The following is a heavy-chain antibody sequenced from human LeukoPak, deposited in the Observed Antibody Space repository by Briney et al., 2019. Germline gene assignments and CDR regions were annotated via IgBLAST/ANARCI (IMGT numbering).Heavy chain of an antibody. CDR2: INPNSGGT. CDR3: ARVLSRYSGSYGFYYFDY. V-gene: IGHV1-2*02. D-gene: IGHD1-26*01. Sequence: GASVKVSCKASGYTFTGYYMHWVRQAPGQGLEWMGWINPNSGGTNYAQKFQGRVTMTRDTSISTAYMELSRLRSDDTAVYYCARVLSRYSGSYGFYYFDYWGQGTLVTVSS. J-gene: IGHJ4*02. CDR1: GYTFTGYY.